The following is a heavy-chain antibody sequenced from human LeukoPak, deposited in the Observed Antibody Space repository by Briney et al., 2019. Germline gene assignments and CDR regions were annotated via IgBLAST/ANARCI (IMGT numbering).Heavy chain of an antibody. Sequence: GASVKVSCKASGYTFTGYYMHWVRQAPGQGLEWMGWINPNSGGTNYAQKFQGRVTMTRDTSISTAYMELRRMRSDDTAVYYCARTPSGSWYQRYNWFDPWGQGTLVTVSS. CDR1: GYTFTGYY. J-gene: IGHJ5*02. CDR3: ARTPSGSWYQRYNWFDP. D-gene: IGHD6-13*01. CDR2: INPNSGGT. V-gene: IGHV1-2*02.